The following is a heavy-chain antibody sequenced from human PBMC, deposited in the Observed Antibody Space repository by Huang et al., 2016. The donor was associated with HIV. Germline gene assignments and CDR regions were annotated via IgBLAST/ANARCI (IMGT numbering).Heavy chain of an antibody. CDR2: SSWNSGSI. CDR3: TKDVGSGYDLGYYYGLDV. V-gene: IGHV3-9*01. Sequence: EVQLVESGGGLVQPGRSLRLSCAASGFTLNVYAMHWVRQGPGKGREWVSGSSWNSGSIGYADSVKGRFTISRDNAKNSLYLQMNSLRAEDTAFYYCTKDVGSGYDLGYYYGLDVWGQGTTVTVSS. D-gene: IGHD5-12*01. CDR1: GFTLNVYA. J-gene: IGHJ6*02.